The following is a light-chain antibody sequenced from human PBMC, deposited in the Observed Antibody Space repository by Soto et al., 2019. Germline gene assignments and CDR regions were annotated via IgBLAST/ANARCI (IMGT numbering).Light chain of an antibody. CDR3: LQRNNWPPWT. CDR1: QSVSSTS. Sequence: EIVLTQSPGTLCLSPGERATLSFRASQSVSSTSLAWYQQKPGQAPRLLIYGASSRATGIPDRISGSGSGIDFTLTISGLEPEDFALYYCLQRNNWPPWTFGQGTKVDIK. V-gene: IGKV3D-20*02. CDR2: GAS. J-gene: IGKJ1*01.